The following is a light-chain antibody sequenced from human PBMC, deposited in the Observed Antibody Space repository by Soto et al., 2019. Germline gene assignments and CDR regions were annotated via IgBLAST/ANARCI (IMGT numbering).Light chain of an antibody. Sequence: EIVLTQSPVTLSLSPGERATLSCRASQSVTTFLAWYQQKPGQAPRLLIYDASKRATGIPARFSGSGSGTDFTLTISRLEPEDFAVYYCQQYGSSPQTFGQGTKVEIK. CDR3: QQYGSSPQT. CDR2: DAS. V-gene: IGKV3-20*01. CDR1: QSVTTF. J-gene: IGKJ1*01.